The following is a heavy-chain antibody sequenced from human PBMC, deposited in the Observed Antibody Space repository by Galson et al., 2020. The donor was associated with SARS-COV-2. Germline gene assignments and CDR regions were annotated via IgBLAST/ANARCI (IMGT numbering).Heavy chain of an antibody. Sequence: SQTLSLTCAISGDSVSSNSAAWNWIRQSPSRGLEWLGRTYYRSKWYNDYAVSVKSRITINPDTSKNQFSLQLNSVTPEDTAVYYCARDLGTATFRVRWFDPWGQGTLVTVSS. CDR1: GDSVSSNSAA. J-gene: IGHJ5*02. D-gene: IGHD6-25*01. CDR2: TYYRSKWYN. V-gene: IGHV6-1*01. CDR3: ARDLGTATFRVRWFDP.